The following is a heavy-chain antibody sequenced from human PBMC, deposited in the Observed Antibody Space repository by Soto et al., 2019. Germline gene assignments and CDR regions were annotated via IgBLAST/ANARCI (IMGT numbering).Heavy chain of an antibody. D-gene: IGHD2-15*01. J-gene: IGHJ4*02. CDR1: GFTFSGTS. Sequence: GGSLRLSCAASGFTFSGTSVHWVRQASGKGLEWVGRIRNKANSYATAYAASVRGRFTISRDDSKNTAFLQMNSLNTEDTAIYYCISHSPEDMIRTWGQGTLVTVSS. CDR2: IRNKANSYAT. CDR3: ISHSPEDMIRT. V-gene: IGHV3-73*01.